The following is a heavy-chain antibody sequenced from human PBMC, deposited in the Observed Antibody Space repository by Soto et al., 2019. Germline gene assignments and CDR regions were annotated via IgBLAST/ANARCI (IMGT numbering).Heavy chain of an antibody. D-gene: IGHD4-17*01. V-gene: IGHV4-31*03. CDR2: IYYSGST. CDR1: GGSISSGGYY. Sequence: QVQLQESGPGLVKPSQTLSLTCTVSGGSISSGGYYWSWIRQHPGKGLEWIGYIYYSGSTYYNPSLKSRVNISVDTSKNQCSLKLSSVTAADTAVYYCAREWHSSIPTVTYLGFDLWGRGTLVTVSS. J-gene: IGHJ2*01. CDR3: AREWHSSIPTVTYLGFDL.